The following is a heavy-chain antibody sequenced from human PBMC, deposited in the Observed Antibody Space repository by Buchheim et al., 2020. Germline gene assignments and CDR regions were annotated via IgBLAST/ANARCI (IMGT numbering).Heavy chain of an antibody. CDR3: ARAEYCTNGVCYWNGYYFDY. Sequence: QVQLVQSGAEVKKPGASVKVSCKASGYTFTSYYMHWVRQAPGQGLEWMGIINPSGGSTSYAQKFQGRVTMTRDTSTSPVSMELSSLRSEDTAVYYCARAEYCTNGVCYWNGYYFDYWGQGTL. D-gene: IGHD2-8*01. V-gene: IGHV1-46*01. CDR2: INPSGGST. CDR1: GYTFTSYY. J-gene: IGHJ4*02.